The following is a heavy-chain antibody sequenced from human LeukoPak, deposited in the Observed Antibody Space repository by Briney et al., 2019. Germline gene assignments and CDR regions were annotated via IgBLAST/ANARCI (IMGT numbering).Heavy chain of an antibody. Sequence: PGGSLRLSCAASGFTFSHFWMSWVRQAPGKGLEWVAYIKKTGSETYYVDSVKGRFTITRDNTRNSLFLQMYSLRAEDTAVYYCARANGYYYYGMDVWGQGTTVTVSS. CDR1: GFTFSHFW. CDR2: IKKTGSET. J-gene: IGHJ6*02. D-gene: IGHD2-8*01. CDR3: ARANGYYYYGMDV. V-gene: IGHV3-7*01.